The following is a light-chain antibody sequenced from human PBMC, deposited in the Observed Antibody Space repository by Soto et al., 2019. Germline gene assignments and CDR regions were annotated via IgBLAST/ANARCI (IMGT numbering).Light chain of an antibody. CDR1: QGIRDD. CDR3: LQYNSYPWT. J-gene: IGKJ1*01. Sequence: DIQMTQSPSSLSASVGDRVTITCRASQGIRDDLGGYQQKPGKAPKRTISAASSLQRGVRSRFSGSGSGTEFTLTISSLPTEDFATYYCLQYNSYPWTFGQGTKVDIK. CDR2: AAS. V-gene: IGKV1-17*01.